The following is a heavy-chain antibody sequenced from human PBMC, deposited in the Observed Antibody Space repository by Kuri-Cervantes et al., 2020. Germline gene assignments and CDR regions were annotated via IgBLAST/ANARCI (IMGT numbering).Heavy chain of an antibody. J-gene: IGHJ4*02. V-gene: IGHV4-59*12. D-gene: IGHD4-17*01. CDR1: GGSISSYY. CDR2: IYYSGNT. CDR3: VRVIAKTSMTTPRGFDY. Sequence: ESLKISCTVSGGSISSYYWSWIRQPPGKGLEWIGYIYYSGNTYYNPSLKSRVTISVDTSKNQFSLKLSSVTAADTAVYYCVRVIAKTSMTTPRGFDYWGQGTLVTVSS.